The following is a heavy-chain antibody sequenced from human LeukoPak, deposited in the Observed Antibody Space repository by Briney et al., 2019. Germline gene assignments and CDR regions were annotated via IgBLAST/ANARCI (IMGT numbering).Heavy chain of an antibody. J-gene: IGHJ4*02. V-gene: IGHV1-18*01. Sequence: ASVKVSCKASGYTFTSYGISWVRQAPGQGLEWMGWISAYNGNTNYAQKLQGRVTMTTDTSTSTAYMELSSLRSEDTAVYYCARGRLRFLEWLLDYWGQGTLVTVSS. CDR3: ARGRLRFLEWLLDY. CDR1: GYTFTSYG. CDR2: ISAYNGNT. D-gene: IGHD3-3*01.